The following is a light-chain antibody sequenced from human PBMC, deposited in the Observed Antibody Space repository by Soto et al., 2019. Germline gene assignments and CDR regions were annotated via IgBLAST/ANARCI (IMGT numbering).Light chain of an antibody. V-gene: IGKV3-20*01. J-gene: IGKJ2*01. CDR1: QTVSSSY. CDR2: GAS. Sequence: EIVLTQSPGTLSLFPGERATLSCRASQTVSSSYLTWYQQKPGQAPSLLIYGASSRATGIPDRFSGSGSGTDFTLTISRLEPEDFAVYYCQQYGSSSYTFGQGTKLEIK. CDR3: QQYGSSSYT.